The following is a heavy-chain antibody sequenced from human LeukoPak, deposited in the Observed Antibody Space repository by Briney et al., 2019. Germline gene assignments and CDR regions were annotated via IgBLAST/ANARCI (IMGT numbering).Heavy chain of an antibody. CDR1: GGSISSGSYY. Sequence: PSQTLSLTCTVSGGSISSGSYYWSWIRQSAGKGLEWIGRIYTTGSTYYNPSLKSRVTISVDTSKNQFSLKLSSVTAADTAVYYCARQLSRLLWFGELLGRFDYWGQGTLVTVSS. CDR3: ARQLSRLLWFGELLGRFDY. D-gene: IGHD3-10*01. CDR2: IYTTGST. J-gene: IGHJ4*02. V-gene: IGHV4-61*02.